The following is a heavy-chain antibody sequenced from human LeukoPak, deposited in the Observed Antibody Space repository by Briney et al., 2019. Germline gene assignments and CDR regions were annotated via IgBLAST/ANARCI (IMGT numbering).Heavy chain of an antibody. D-gene: IGHD3-22*01. Sequence: GSLRLSCAASGFTFSTYGMHWVRQAPGKGLEWVSAISGSGGSTYYADSVKGRFTISRDNSKNTLYLQMNSLRAEDTAVYYCAKGSGYYDSSGYYDYWGQGTLVTVPS. CDR2: ISGSGGST. V-gene: IGHV3-23*01. CDR3: AKGSGYYDSSGYYDY. CDR1: GFTFSTYG. J-gene: IGHJ4*02.